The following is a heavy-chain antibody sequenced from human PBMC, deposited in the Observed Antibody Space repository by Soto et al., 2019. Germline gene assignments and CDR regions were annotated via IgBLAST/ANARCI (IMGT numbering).Heavy chain of an antibody. Sequence: QVQLQQWGAGLLKPSETLSLTCAVYGGSFSGYCWSWIRQPPGKGLEWIGEINHSGSTNYNPSLKSRVTMSVDTSKNQFSLKLSSVTAADTAVYYCARERGVLLWFGELNWFDPWGQGTLVTVSS. CDR1: GGSFSGYC. J-gene: IGHJ5*02. V-gene: IGHV4-34*01. D-gene: IGHD3-10*01. CDR3: ARERGVLLWFGELNWFDP. CDR2: INHSGST.